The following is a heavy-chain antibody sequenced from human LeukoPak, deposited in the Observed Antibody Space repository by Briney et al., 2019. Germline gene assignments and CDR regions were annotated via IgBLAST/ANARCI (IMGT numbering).Heavy chain of an antibody. D-gene: IGHD5-24*01. CDR3: AREAREGHVFDI. CDR2: IHYSGST. V-gene: IGHV4-59*01. CDR1: GGSISSYY. J-gene: IGHJ3*02. Sequence: SETLSLTCTVSGGSISSYYWSWIRQPPGKGLEWIGYIHYSGSTNYNPSLKSRVTISVDTSKNQFSLKLRSVTAADTAVYYCAREAREGHVFDIWGQGTMVTVSS.